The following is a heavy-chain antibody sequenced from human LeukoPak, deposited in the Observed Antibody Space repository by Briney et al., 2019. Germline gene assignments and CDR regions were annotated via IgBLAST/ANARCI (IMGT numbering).Heavy chain of an antibody. J-gene: IGHJ4*02. CDR3: VKKVVVTPGHWGFDY. CDR2: MSDTGAHK. Sequence: GGSLRLSCAASGFPFNSYAMGWVRQAPGKGLDWVSIMSDTGAHKFYADSVKGRFIISRDNSKNMVYLQMNSLRAEDTAVYYCVKKVVVTPGHWGFDYWGQGTLVTVSS. D-gene: IGHD2-21*02. CDR1: GFPFNSYA. V-gene: IGHV3-23*01.